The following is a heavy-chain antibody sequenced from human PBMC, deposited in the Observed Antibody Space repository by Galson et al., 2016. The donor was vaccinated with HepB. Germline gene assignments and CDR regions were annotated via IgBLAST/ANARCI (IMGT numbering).Heavy chain of an antibody. CDR2: TQYRSKWES. CDR3: VKGPPAYHYYGMDV. Sequence: CAISGDSVSSSTAAWHWIRQSPSRGLEWLARTQYRSKWESPYADSVRSRVTVIPDTSKNLLTLQVNSVSPEDTAVYYCVKGPPAYHYYGMDVWGQGTPVTVSS. J-gene: IGHJ6*02. V-gene: IGHV6-1*01. CDR1: GDSVSSSTAA.